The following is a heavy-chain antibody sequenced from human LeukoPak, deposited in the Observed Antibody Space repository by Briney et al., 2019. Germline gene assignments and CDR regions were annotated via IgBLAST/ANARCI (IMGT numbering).Heavy chain of an antibody. CDR3: ARSGYSYGRSYYYYGMDV. CDR2: ISAYNGNT. J-gene: IGHJ6*02. CDR1: GYTFTSYG. Sequence: ASVNVSCKASGYTFTSYGISWVRQAPGQGLEWMEWISAYNGNTNYAQKLQGRVTMTTDASTSTAYMELRSLRSDDTAVYYCARSGYSYGRSYYYYGMDVWGQGTTVTVSS. D-gene: IGHD5-18*01. V-gene: IGHV1-18*01.